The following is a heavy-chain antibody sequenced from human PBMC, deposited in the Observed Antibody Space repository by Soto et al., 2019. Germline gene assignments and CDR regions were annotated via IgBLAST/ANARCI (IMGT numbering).Heavy chain of an antibody. D-gene: IGHD2-2*01. V-gene: IGHV5-10-1*01. CDR3: AIAVVPAAIMWSSYYYGMDV. J-gene: IGHJ6*02. Sequence: PGESLKISCKGSGYSFTSYWISWVRQMPGKGLEWMGRIDPSDSYTNYSPSFQGHVTISADKSISTAYLQWSSLKASDTAMYYCAIAVVPAAIMWSSYYYGMDVWGQGTTVTVS. CDR2: IDPSDSYT. CDR1: GYSFTSYW.